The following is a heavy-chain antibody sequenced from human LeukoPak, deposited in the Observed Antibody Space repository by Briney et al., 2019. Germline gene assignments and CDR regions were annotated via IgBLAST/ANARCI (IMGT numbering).Heavy chain of an antibody. CDR1: SGSLSGYY. Sequence: SETLSLTCGVSSGSLSGYYWRWIRQPPGGGLEWLGEITHSGSPNYNPSLKSRVTISGDTSKKQFSLNLKSVTAADTGVYYCARGVDLWGRGTPVTVSS. CDR3: ARGVDL. V-gene: IGHV4-34*01. J-gene: IGHJ2*01. CDR2: ITHSGSP.